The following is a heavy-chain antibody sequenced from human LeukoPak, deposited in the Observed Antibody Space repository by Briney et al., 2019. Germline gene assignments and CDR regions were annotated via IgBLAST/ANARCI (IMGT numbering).Heavy chain of an antibody. D-gene: IGHD3-10*01. CDR1: GGSISSYF. Sequence: SETLSLSCTVSGGSISSYFWSWLRQPPGKGLEWIGSIYYSGSTNYNPSLKSRVAISVDTSKNQFSLKLSSVTAADTAVYYCARAKYYYGSGSYFGYWGQGTLVTVSS. V-gene: IGHV4-59*08. CDR2: IYYSGST. CDR3: ARAKYYYGSGSYFGY. J-gene: IGHJ4*02.